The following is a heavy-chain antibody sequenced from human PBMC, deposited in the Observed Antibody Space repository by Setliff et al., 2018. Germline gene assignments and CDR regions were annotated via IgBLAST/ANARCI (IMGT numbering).Heavy chain of an antibody. CDR3: ARGPLDFVVVPAAAKFDS. J-gene: IGHJ4*02. CDR2: INAANGNT. Sequence: ASVKVSCKASRYTFTSYGVHWVRQAPGQRLEWMGWINAANGNTKYSQKFQGRVTITRDTSASTAYMELRSLTSDDTAVYYCARGPLDFVVVPAAAKFDSWGQGTLVTVSS. V-gene: IGHV1-3*01. D-gene: IGHD2-2*01. CDR1: RYTFTSYG.